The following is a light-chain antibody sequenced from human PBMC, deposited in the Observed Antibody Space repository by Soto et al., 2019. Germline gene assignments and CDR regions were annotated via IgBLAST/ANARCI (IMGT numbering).Light chain of an antibody. V-gene: IGKV1-5*03. CDR2: KAS. CDR3: QQYHEYW. Sequence: DIQMTQAASTLSGSGGDRVTITCRASQTISSWLAWYQQKPGKAPKLLIYKASTLKSGVPSRFSGSGSGTEFTLTISSLQPDDFATYYCQQYHEYWFGQGTKVDIK. CDR1: QTISSW. J-gene: IGKJ1*01.